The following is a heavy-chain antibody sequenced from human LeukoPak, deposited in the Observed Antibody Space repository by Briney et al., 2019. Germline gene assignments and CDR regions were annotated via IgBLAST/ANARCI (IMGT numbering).Heavy chain of an antibody. Sequence: PGGSLRLSCAASGFTFSSYAMSWVRQAPGKGLEWVSTIYSGGRTYYTDSVKGRFTISRDNSKTALYLQMNSLRSEDTALYYCARDGGTSGIDFWGQGTLVTVSS. CDR3: ARDGGTSGIDF. CDR2: IYSGGRT. D-gene: IGHD2-2*01. J-gene: IGHJ4*02. CDR1: GFTFSSYA. V-gene: IGHV3-23*03.